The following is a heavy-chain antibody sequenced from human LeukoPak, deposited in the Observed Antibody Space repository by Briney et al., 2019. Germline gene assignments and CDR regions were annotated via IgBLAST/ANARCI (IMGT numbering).Heavy chain of an antibody. V-gene: IGHV3-7*01. CDR2: IKQDGSEK. J-gene: IGHJ4*02. CDR3: ARDRGRDSPTGGLGY. Sequence: GGSLRLSCAASGFTFSNYAMSWVRQAPGKGLEWVANIKQDGSEKYYLDSVKGRFTISRDNAKNSLYLQMNSLRAEDTAVYYCARDRGRDSPTGGLGYWGQGTLVTVSS. D-gene: IGHD3-16*01. CDR1: GFTFSNYA.